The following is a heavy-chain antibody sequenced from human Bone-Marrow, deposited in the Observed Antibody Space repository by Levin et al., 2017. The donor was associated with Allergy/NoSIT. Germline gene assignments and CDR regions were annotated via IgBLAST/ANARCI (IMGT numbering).Heavy chain of an antibody. V-gene: IGHV4-31*03. CDR3: ARGGYFQLWPAADY. CDR1: GGSISSGGYY. J-gene: IGHJ4*02. Sequence: SETLSLTCTVSGGSISSGGYYWSWIRQHPGKGLEWIGYIYYSGSTYYNPSLKSRVTISVDTSKNQFSLKLSSVTAADTAVYYCARGGYFQLWPAADYWGQGTLVTVSS. CDR2: IYYSGST. D-gene: IGHD5-18*01.